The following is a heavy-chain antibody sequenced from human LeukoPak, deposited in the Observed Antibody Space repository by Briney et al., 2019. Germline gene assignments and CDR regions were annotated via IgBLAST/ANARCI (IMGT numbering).Heavy chain of an antibody. V-gene: IGHV1-18*01. Sequence: GASVKVSCKASGYTFTSYGISWVRQAPGQGLEWMGWISAYNGNTNYAQKLQGRVTMTTDTSTSTAYMELSSLRSEDTAVYYCATDPYYYDILTGPPTPKFDYWGQGTLVTVSS. D-gene: IGHD3-9*01. CDR3: ATDPYYYDILTGPPTPKFDY. CDR1: GYTFTSYG. J-gene: IGHJ4*02. CDR2: ISAYNGNT.